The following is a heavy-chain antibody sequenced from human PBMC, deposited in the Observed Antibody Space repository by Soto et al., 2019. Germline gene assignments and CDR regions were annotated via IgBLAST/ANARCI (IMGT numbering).Heavy chain of an antibody. CDR1: GYSITIGFY. CDR3: TRGAGAPWVRFDS. CDR2: ISYSAKT. D-gene: IGHD3-22*01. J-gene: IGHJ4*02. Sequence: PSETLSLTCGVSGYSITIGFYCGCVRQSPGKGLEWIGSISYSAKTFYNPSLASRLSIAVDTSMNRFSLRLTSVTAADTALYYCTRGAGAPWVRFDSWGQGTLVTVSS. V-gene: IGHV4-38-2*01.